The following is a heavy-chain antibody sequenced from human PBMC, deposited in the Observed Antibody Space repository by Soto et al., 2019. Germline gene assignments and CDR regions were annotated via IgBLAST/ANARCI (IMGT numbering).Heavy chain of an antibody. CDR1: GGTFSSYA. CDR2: IIPIFGTA. J-gene: IGHJ5*02. Sequence: GASVKVSCKASGGTFSSYAISWVRQAPGRGLEWMGGIIPIFGTANYAQKFQGRVTTTADESTSTAYMELSSLRSEDTAVYYCARRGGGVTSFSPKFDPWGQGTLVTVSS. D-gene: IGHD3-16*01. CDR3: ARRGGGVTSFSPKFDP. V-gene: IGHV1-69*13.